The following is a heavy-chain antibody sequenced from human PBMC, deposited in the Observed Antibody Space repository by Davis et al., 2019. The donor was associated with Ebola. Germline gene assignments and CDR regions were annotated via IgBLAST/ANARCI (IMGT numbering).Heavy chain of an antibody. CDR3: ARAVFHEVLDY. D-gene: IGHD3-3*01. Sequence: PGGSLRLSCAVSGFTFSNSAMHWVRQAPAKGPEWVAVVSHSERDKFYADSVKGRFTISRDNSENTLYLQMNSLTADDTAVYYCARAVFHEVLDYWGQGTPVTVSP. V-gene: IGHV3-30*04. J-gene: IGHJ4*02. CDR2: VSHSERDK. CDR1: GFTFSNSA.